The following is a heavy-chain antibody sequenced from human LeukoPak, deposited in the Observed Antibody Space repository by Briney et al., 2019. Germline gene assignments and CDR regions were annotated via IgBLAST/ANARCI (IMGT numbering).Heavy chain of an antibody. CDR2: TYYRSTWYN. CDR3: ARRLTQYDCFDP. V-gene: IGHV6-1*01. D-gene: IGHD2-2*01. Sequence: QTLSLTCAISGDSVSSNSVTWNWIRQSLSRGLEWLGRTYYRSTWYNDYAVSVRGRITVNPDTSKNQFSLHLNSVTPEDTAVYYCARRLTQYDCFDPWGQGILVTVSS. J-gene: IGHJ5*02. CDR1: GDSVSSNSVT.